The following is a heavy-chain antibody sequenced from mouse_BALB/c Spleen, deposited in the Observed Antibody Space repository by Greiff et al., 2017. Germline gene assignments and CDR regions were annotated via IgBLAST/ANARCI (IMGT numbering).Heavy chain of an antibody. J-gene: IGHJ1*01. D-gene: IGHD4-1*01. CDR3: ARYSGTGWYFDV. CDR2: IRNKADGYTT. CDR1: GFTFTDDY. V-gene: IGHV7-3*02. Sequence: DVKLVESGGGLVQPGGSLRLSCATSGFTFTDDYMSWVRQPPGKALEWLGFIRNKADGYTTEYSASVKGRFTISRDHSQSILYLQMNTLRAEDSATYYCARYSGTGWYFDVWGAGTTVTVSS.